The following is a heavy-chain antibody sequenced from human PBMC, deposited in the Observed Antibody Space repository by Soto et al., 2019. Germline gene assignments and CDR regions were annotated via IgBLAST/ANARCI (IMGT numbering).Heavy chain of an antibody. CDR3: DRDGFSAEYILH. J-gene: IGHJ1*01. Sequence: QVQLQESGPGRVKPSQTLSLTCTVSGGPINNSGYYWIWIRQLPGQGLEWIGYVYYSGITNYNPSFEIRLTRSVDTSKNKFSLKLNSVTAADTAVYYCDRDGFSAEYILHWGQGTLVTVSS. CDR2: VYYSGIT. CDR1: GGPINNSGYY. V-gene: IGHV4-31*03.